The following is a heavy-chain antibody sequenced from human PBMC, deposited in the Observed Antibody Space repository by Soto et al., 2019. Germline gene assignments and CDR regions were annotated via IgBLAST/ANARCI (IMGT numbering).Heavy chain of an antibody. V-gene: IGHV1-69*13. Sequence: ASVKVSCKASGGTFSSYAISWVRQAPGQGLEWMGGIIPIFGTANYAQKFQGRVTITADESTSTAYTELSSLRSEDTAVYYCASRNTPGGGLVITYYYYYGMDVWGQGTTVTVSS. CDR1: GGTFSSYA. CDR3: ASRNTPGGGLVITYYYYYGMDV. J-gene: IGHJ6*02. D-gene: IGHD3-9*01. CDR2: IIPIFGTA.